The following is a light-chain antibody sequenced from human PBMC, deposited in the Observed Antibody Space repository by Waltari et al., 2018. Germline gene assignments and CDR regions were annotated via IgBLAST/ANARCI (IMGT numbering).Light chain of an antibody. CDR2: DAS. CDR3: MQGTKWPYT. J-gene: IGKJ2*01. Sequence: AVQLTQSPSSLSASVGDRVTITCRASQAISSALAWYQQKPGKAPNLLIYDASNLESGVPSRFSCSGSGTHFTLRISRVEAEDVGIYYCMQGTKWPYTFGQGTKLEIK. V-gene: IGKV1-13*02. CDR1: QAISSA.